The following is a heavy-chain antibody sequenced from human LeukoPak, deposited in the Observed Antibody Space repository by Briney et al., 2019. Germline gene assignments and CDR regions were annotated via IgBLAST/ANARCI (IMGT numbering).Heavy chain of an antibody. CDR3: ARGVAAPGTGGLSWFDP. CDR2: IYSSGST. Sequence: PSETLSLTCTVSGGSIGSYYWSWIRQPPGKGLEWIGYIYSSGSTNYNPSLKSRVTISLDTSKNQLSLKLSFVTAADTAVYYCARGVAAPGTGGLSWFDPWGQGTLVTVSS. D-gene: IGHD6-13*01. J-gene: IGHJ5*02. CDR1: GGSIGSYY. V-gene: IGHV4-59*01.